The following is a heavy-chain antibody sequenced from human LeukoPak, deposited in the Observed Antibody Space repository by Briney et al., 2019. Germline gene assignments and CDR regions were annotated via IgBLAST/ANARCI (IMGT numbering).Heavy chain of an antibody. Sequence: LSETLSLTCTVSGGSISSYYWSWIRQPAGKGLEWLGRIYSSGSTNYNPSLNSRVTMSVDTSKNQFSLNLTSVTAADTAVYYCARAPAAAGTGRAFDIWGQGTMVTVSS. CDR1: GGSISSYY. CDR3: ARAPAAAGTGRAFDI. CDR2: IYSSGST. D-gene: IGHD6-13*01. V-gene: IGHV4-4*07. J-gene: IGHJ3*02.